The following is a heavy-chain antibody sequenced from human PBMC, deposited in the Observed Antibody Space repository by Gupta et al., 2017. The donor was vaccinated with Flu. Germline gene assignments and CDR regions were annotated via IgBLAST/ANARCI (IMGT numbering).Heavy chain of an antibody. Sequence: SWIRQAPGKGLEWVSYIRSSDSSIYYADSVKGRFTISRDNAKNSLYLQMNSLRAEDTAVYYCARWRVTSVFDYWGQGTLVTVSS. V-gene: IGHV3-11*01. CDR2: IRSSDSSI. CDR3: ARWRVTSVFDY. J-gene: IGHJ4*02. D-gene: IGHD2-21*02.